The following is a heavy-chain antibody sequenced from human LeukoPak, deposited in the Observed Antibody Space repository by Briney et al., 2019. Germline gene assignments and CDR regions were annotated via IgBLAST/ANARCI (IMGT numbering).Heavy chain of an antibody. V-gene: IGHV3-48*03. D-gene: IGHD3-10*01. CDR1: GFTFSSYE. CDR3: ARGSVGFYGSGSYYSY. Sequence: PGGSLRLSCAASGFTFSSYEMNWVRQAPGKGLEWVSYISSSGSTIYYADSVKGRFTISRDNAKNSLYLQMNRLRAEDTAVYYCARGSVGFYGSGSYYSYWGQGTLVTVSS. J-gene: IGHJ4*02. CDR2: ISSSGSTI.